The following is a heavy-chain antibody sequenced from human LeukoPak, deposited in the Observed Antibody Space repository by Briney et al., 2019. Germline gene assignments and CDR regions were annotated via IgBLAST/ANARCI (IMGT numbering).Heavy chain of an antibody. CDR1: GFTFSSFE. CDR3: ARDRSYFDY. J-gene: IGHJ4*02. Sequence: GGSLRLSCAASGFTFSSFEMNWVRQAPGKGLEWVSYISSSSSTIYYADSVKGRFTISRDNAKNSLYLQMNSLRAEDTAVYYCARDRSYFDYWGQGTLVTVSS. CDR2: ISSSSSTI. V-gene: IGHV3-48*01.